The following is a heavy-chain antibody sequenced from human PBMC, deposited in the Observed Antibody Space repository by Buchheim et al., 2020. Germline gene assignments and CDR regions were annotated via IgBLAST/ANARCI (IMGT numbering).Heavy chain of an antibody. D-gene: IGHD3-3*01. CDR3: ARVRPPDYDFWSGYYDYYYYGMDV. CDR1: GFTFSSYW. Sequence: EVQLVESGGGLVQPGGSLRLSCAASGFTFSSYWMHWVRHAPGKGLVWVSRINSDGSSTSYSDSVKGRFTISSDNAKNTLYLQMNSLRAEDTAVYYCARVRPPDYDFWSGYYDYYYYGMDVWGQGTT. CDR2: INSDGSST. V-gene: IGHV3-74*01. J-gene: IGHJ6*02.